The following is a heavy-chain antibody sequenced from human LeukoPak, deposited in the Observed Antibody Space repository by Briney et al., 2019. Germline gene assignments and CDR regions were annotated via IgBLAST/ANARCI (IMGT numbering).Heavy chain of an antibody. Sequence: KPSETLSLTCAVSGYSISSGYYWGWIRQPPGKGLEWIGSIYHSGSTYYNPSLKSRVTISVDTSKTQFSLKLSSVTAADTAVYYCARRSAASQQQLNWFDPWGQGTLVTVSS. J-gene: IGHJ5*02. CDR3: ARRSAASQQQLNWFDP. CDR1: GYSISSGYY. V-gene: IGHV4-38-2*01. CDR2: IYHSGST. D-gene: IGHD6-13*01.